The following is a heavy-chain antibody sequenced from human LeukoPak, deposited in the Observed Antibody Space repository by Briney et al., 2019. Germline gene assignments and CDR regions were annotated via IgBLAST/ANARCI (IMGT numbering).Heavy chain of an antibody. D-gene: IGHD3-10*01. J-gene: IGHJ5*02. CDR2: TYYTSRWNV. Sequence: QTLSLTCAISGDSVSSKSATWNWIRQSPSRGLEWLGRTYYTSRWNVDYAVSVKSRITINPDTSRNQFSLQLNSVTPEDTAVYYCAREGWFGEPPSHWFDPWGQGTLVTVSS. CDR3: AREGWFGEPPSHWFDP. CDR1: GDSVSSKSAT. V-gene: IGHV6-1*01.